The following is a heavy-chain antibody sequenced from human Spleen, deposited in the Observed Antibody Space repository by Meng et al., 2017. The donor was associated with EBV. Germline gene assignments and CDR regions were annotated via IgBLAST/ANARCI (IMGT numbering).Heavy chain of an antibody. CDR1: GCGCSSTSYW. Sequence: HEPRPGTGPGAGVPTAAVSLTTTCKGCGCSSTSYWWSWVRQLPGKGLEWIGYIYSGDTDNYNRSPKSRLATTADNTTIRSAQKLTCSPAADAAVYYCARVYNGNYGADYWGQGTLVTVSS. J-gene: IGHJ4*02. V-gene: IGHV4-61*03. CDR2: IYSGDTD. CDR3: ARVYNGNYGADY. D-gene: IGHD1-7*01.